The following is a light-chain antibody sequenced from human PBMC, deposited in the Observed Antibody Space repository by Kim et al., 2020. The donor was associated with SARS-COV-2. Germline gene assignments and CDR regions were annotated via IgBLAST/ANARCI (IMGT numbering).Light chain of an antibody. CDR3: SSFGGSNNCGL. Sequence: QSALTQPPSASGSPGQSLTISCTGTSFDIGPYNYVSWYQQHPGKAPKLIIYEVNKRPSGVPDRFSGSKSANTASLTVSGLQTEDEADYFCSSFGGSNNCGLFGGWTKVTVL. CDR2: EVN. CDR1: SFDIGPYNY. V-gene: IGLV2-8*01. J-gene: IGLJ2*01.